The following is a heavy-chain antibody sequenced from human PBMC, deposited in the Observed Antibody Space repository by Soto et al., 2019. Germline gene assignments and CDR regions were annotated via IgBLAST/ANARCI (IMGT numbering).Heavy chain of an antibody. CDR3: ARDSVPRIAAAGTDDY. J-gene: IGHJ4*02. D-gene: IGHD6-13*01. CDR2: ISSSSSYI. CDR1: GFTFSSYS. Sequence: GGSLRLSCAASGFTFSSYSMNWVRQAPGKGLEWVSSISSSSSYIYYADSVKGRFTISRDNAKNSLYLQMNSLRAEDTAVYYCARDSVPRIAAAGTDDYWGQGTLVTVSS. V-gene: IGHV3-21*01.